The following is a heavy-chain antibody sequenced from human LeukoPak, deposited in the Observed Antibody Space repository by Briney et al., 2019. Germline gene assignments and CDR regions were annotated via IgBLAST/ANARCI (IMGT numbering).Heavy chain of an antibody. D-gene: IGHD6-6*01. V-gene: IGHV4-59*01. CDR1: GGSISSYY. Sequence: PSETLSLTCTVSGGSISSYYWSWVRQPPGKGLEWIGYIYYSGSTNYNPSLKSRVTISVDTSKNQFSLKLSSVTAADTAMYYCARTPYSSSSPLYYYYYYYMDVWGKGTTVTVSS. J-gene: IGHJ6*03. CDR2: IYYSGST. CDR3: ARTPYSSSSPLYYYYYYYMDV.